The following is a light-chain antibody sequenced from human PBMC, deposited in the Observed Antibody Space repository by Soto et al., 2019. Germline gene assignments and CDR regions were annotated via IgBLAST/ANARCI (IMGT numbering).Light chain of an antibody. CDR2: DVS. Sequence: QSALTQPASVSGSPGQSITISCTGTSSDVGGYNYVSWYQQHPGKAPKLMIYDVSNRPSGVSNRFSGSKSGNTASLTISGLQAEDEADYYCFSYTSSSTLYVVFARGTKLTVL. J-gene: IGLJ2*01. V-gene: IGLV2-14*01. CDR1: SSDVGGYNY. CDR3: FSYTSSSTLYVV.